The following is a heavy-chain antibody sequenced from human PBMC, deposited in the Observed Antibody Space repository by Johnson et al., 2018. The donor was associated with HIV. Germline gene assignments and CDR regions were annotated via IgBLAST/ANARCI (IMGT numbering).Heavy chain of an antibody. Sequence: VQVLESGGGLVKPGGSLRLSCAASGFTFSNAWMSWVRQAPGKGLEWVSYISSSGSTIYYADSVKGRFTISRDNAKNSLYLQMNIVKTEDTAVYYCTRSDYGDALDIWGQGTMVTVSS. CDR1: GFTFSNAW. CDR3: TRSDYGDALDI. V-gene: IGHV3-11*01. D-gene: IGHD3-16*01. J-gene: IGHJ3*02. CDR2: ISSSGSTI.